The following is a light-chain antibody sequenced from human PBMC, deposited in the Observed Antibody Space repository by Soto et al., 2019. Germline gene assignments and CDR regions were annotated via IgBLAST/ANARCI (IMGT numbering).Light chain of an antibody. J-gene: IGLJ3*02. V-gene: IGLV2-23*02. CDR1: SSDVGNYNL. CDR2: EVT. Sequence: QSALTQPASVSGSPGQSITISCTGTSSDVGNYNLVSWYQQHPGKAPKLMIYEVTKRPSGVSNRFSGSKSANTASLTISGLLPEDEADYYCCSYVDNSSLVFGGGTKVTVL. CDR3: CSYVDNSSLV.